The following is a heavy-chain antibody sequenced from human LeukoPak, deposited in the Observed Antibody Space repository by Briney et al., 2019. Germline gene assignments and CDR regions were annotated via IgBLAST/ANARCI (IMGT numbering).Heavy chain of an antibody. CDR3: ARADYDYVWGSYRQYYFDY. V-gene: IGHV3-23*01. CDR1: GFTFSSYG. Sequence: GGSLRLSCAASGFTFSSYGMSWVRQAPGKGLEWVSGVTGSGTGTHYADSVKGRFTISRDNAKNSLYLQMNSLRAEDTAVYYCARADYDYVWGSYRQYYFDYWGQGTLVTVSS. CDR2: VTGSGTGT. D-gene: IGHD3-16*02. J-gene: IGHJ4*02.